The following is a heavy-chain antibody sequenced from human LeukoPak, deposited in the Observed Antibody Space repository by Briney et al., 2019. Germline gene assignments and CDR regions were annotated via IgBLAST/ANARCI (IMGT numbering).Heavy chain of an antibody. V-gene: IGHV1-24*01. CDR1: GYTLTELS. CDR3: ARGFPPRRQYDSSGYYSYYFDY. Sequence: ASVKVSCKVSGYTLTELSMHWVRQAPGKGLEWMGGFDPEDGETIYAQKFQGRVTMTEDTSTDTAYMELSSLRSDDTAVYYCARGFPPRRQYDSSGYYSYYFDYWGQGTLVTVSS. CDR2: FDPEDGET. D-gene: IGHD3-22*01. J-gene: IGHJ4*02.